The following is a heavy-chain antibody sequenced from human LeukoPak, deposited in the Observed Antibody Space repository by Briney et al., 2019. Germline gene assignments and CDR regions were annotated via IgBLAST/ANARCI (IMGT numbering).Heavy chain of an antibody. J-gene: IGHJ6*02. D-gene: IGHD3-10*01. CDR2: IYYSGST. V-gene: IGHV4-30-4*01. CDR1: GGSISSGDYY. CDR3: ARVGGSRSYGMDV. Sequence: SETLSLTCTVSGGSISSGDYYWSWIRQPPGKGLEWIGYIYYSGSTYYNPSLKSRVTISVDTSKNQFSLKLSSVTAADTAVYYCARVGGSRSYGMDVWGQGTTVTVSS.